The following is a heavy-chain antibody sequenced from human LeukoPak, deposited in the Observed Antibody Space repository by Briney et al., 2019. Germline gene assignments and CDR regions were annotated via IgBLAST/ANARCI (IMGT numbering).Heavy chain of an antibody. V-gene: IGHV1-2*02. D-gene: IGHD2-2*01. CDR3: ASALNYCSTTSRACDYYYYGLGV. CDR1: GYSFTDYY. J-gene: IGHJ6*02. CDR2: INPNSGGT. Sequence: ASVKVSCKASGYSFTDYYMHWVRQAPGQGPEWMGSINPNSGGTNIAQKFQGRVTMTRDTSIGTADMELSRLRSDDTAVYYCASALNYCSTTSRACDYYYYGLGVWGQGTTVTVSS.